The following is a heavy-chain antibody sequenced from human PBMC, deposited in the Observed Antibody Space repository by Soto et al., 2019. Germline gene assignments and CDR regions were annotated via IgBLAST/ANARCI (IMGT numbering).Heavy chain of an antibody. J-gene: IGHJ3*02. CDR2: IIPIFGTA. V-gene: IGHV1-69*13. CDR1: GGTFSSYA. Sequence: GASVKVSCKASGGTFSSYAISWVRQAPGQGLEWMGGIIPIFGTANYAQKFQGRVTITADESTSTAYMELSSLRSEDTAAYYCARDWLEFYYDSSAPGSAFDIWGQGTMVTVSS. D-gene: IGHD3-22*01. CDR3: ARDWLEFYYDSSAPGSAFDI.